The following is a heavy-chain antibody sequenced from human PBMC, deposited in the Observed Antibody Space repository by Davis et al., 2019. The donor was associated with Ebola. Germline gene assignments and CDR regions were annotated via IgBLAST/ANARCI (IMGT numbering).Heavy chain of an antibody. Sequence: GGSLRLSCAASGFNLNGYDMNWIRQAPGKGLEWVSYIRSDSRTIYYADSVKGRFTISRDNAKNSLYLQMSSLTDEDTAVYYCARDPYYYGSGYYYNNWLDPWGQGTLVTVSS. J-gene: IGHJ5*02. CDR1: GFNLNGYD. CDR3: ARDPYYYGSGYYYNNWLDP. D-gene: IGHD3-10*01. V-gene: IGHV3-48*02. CDR2: IRSDSRTI.